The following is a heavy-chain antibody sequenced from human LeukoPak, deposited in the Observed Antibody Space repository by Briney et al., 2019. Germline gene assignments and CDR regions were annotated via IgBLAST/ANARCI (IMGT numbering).Heavy chain of an antibody. V-gene: IGHV1-18*01. J-gene: IGHJ4*02. CDR2: ISAYNGNT. D-gene: IGHD2-15*01. Sequence: ASVKVSCKASGYTFTSYGISWVRQAPGQGLEWMGWISAYNGNTNYAQKLQGRVTMTTDTSTSTAYMELRSLRSDDTAVYYCARDDSWVGPGENVFDYWGQGTLVTVSS. CDR1: GYTFTSYG. CDR3: ARDDSWVGPGENVFDY.